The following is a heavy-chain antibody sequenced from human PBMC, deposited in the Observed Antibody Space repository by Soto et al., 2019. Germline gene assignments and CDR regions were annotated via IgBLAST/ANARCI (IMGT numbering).Heavy chain of an antibody. CDR1: GDSISGYY. V-gene: IGHV4-59*12. Sequence: SETLYLTCTASGDSISGYYWSWIRQPPGKGLEWIGYIYYSGSTYYNPSLKSRVTISVDTSKNQFSLKLSSVTAADTAVYYCARVLRFTGSGYPPFFDYWGQGTLVTVS. J-gene: IGHJ4*02. CDR2: IYYSGST. D-gene: IGHD3-3*01. CDR3: ARVLRFTGSGYPPFFDY.